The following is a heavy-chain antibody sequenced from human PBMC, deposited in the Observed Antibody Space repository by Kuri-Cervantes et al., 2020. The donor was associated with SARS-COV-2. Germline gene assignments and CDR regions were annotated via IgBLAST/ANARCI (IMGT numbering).Heavy chain of an antibody. CDR2: ISYDASNK. CDR1: GFIFSDYF. V-gene: IGHV3-30-3*01. Sequence: GESLKISCAASGFIFSDYFLHWVRQAPGKGLEWVAVISYDASNKYYADSVKGRFTISSDNSKNTLFLQMNSLRAEDTAVYYCARGKQDFDYWGQGTLVTVSS. J-gene: IGHJ4*02. CDR3: ARGKQDFDY.